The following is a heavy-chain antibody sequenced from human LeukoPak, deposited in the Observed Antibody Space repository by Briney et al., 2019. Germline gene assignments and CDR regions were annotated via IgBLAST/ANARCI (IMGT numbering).Heavy chain of an antibody. CDR2: IIPIFGTA. CDR1: GGTFSSYA. D-gene: IGHD5-24*01. Sequence: GASVKVSCKASGGTFSSYAISWVRQAPGQGLEWMGGIIPIFGTANYAQKFQGRVTITADESTSTAYMELSSLRSEDTAVYYCASGAKRWLQFGWFDPWGQGTLVTVSP. V-gene: IGHV1-69*13. J-gene: IGHJ5*02. CDR3: ASGAKRWLQFGWFDP.